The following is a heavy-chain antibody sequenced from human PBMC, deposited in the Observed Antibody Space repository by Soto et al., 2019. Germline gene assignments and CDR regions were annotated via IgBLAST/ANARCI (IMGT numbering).Heavy chain of an antibody. CDR3: ATLGAGAFDY. V-gene: IGHV1-2*02. J-gene: IGHJ4*02. D-gene: IGHD3-16*01. CDR1: GYTFTDYY. Sequence: EASVKVSCKASGYTFTDYYIHWVRQAPGQGLECVGWLNPNSGGSNYAQKFQGRVTMTRDMSISTAYMELSRLTSDDTAVYYCATLGAGAFDYWGQGTLVTVSS. CDR2: LNPNSGGS.